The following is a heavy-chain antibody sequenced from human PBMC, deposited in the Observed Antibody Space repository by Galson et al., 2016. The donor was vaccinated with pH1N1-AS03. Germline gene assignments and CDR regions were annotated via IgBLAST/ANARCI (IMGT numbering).Heavy chain of an antibody. D-gene: IGHD2-15*01. CDR1: DNTFRSYG. CDR2: ISLFDSKT. V-gene: IGHV1-18*01. CDR3: ARDRGFRPDTFDI. J-gene: IGHJ3*02. Sequence: SVKVSCKASDNTFRSYGITWVRQAPGQGLEWMGWISLFDSKTLYAERLQGRVTMTTDSSTITAYMDLRNLTSDDTAVYYCARDRGFRPDTFDIWGQGTWVTVSS.